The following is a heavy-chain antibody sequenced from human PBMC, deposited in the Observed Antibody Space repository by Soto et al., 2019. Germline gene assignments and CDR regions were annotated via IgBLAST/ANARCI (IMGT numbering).Heavy chain of an antibody. CDR1: GYTFTSYA. Sequence: ASVKVSCKASGYTFTSYAMHWVRRAPGQRLEWMGWINAGNGNTKYSQKFQGRVTMTSNTSISTAYMELSSLRFEDTAVYYCARGIPRYCGGATCYSAWFDPWGQGTLVTVSS. D-gene: IGHD2-15*01. V-gene: IGHV1-3*01. CDR3: ARGIPRYCGGATCYSAWFDP. CDR2: INAGNGNT. J-gene: IGHJ5*02.